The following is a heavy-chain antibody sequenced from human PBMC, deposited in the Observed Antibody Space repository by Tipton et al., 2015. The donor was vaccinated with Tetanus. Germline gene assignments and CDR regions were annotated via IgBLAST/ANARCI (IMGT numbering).Heavy chain of an antibody. D-gene: IGHD4-17*01. CDR2: IYYSGST. CDR3: AREDVLGLTTVTTLGDY. CDR1: GGSISSGDYY. V-gene: IGHV4-30-4*01. J-gene: IGHJ4*02. Sequence: TLSLICTVSGGSISSGDYYWSWIRQPPGKGLEWIGYIYYSGSTYYNPSLKSRVTISVDTSKNQFSLKLSSVTAADTAVYYCAREDVLGLTTVTTLGDYWGQGTLVTVSS.